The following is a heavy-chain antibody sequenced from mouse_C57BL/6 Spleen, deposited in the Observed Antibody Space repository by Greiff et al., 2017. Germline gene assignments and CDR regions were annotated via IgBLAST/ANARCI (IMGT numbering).Heavy chain of an antibody. CDR1: GYTFTSYW. J-gene: IGHJ4*01. D-gene: IGHD3-1*01. Sequence: QVQLKQPGAELVMPGASVKLSCKASGYTFTSYWMHWVKQRPGQGLEWIGEIDPSDSYTNYNQKFKGKSTLTVDNSSSTAYMQLSSLTSEDSAVYYCARMGYSGAMDYWGQGTSVTVSS. CDR3: ARMGYSGAMDY. CDR2: IDPSDSYT. V-gene: IGHV1-69*01.